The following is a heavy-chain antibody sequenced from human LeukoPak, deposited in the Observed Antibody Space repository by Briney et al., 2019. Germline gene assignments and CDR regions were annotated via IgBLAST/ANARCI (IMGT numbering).Heavy chain of an antibody. CDR1: GFTVSSNY. CDR3: TTGIDYGGGY. CDR2: IKNKDEGEKR. J-gene: IGHJ4*02. D-gene: IGHD3-16*01. V-gene: IGHV3-15*05. Sequence: PGGSLRLSCAASGFTVSSNYMSWVRQAPGKGLEWVGRIKNKDEGEKRDYAAPVKGRFTISRDDAKATLYLEMKSLKMEDTATYYCTTGIDYGGGYWGQGTPVSVSS.